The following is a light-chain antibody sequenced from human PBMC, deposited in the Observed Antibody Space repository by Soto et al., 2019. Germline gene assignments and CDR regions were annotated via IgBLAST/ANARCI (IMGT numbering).Light chain of an antibody. Sequence: IVLTQSPGTLSLSPGERAPLSCRASQSVSSSYLAWYQQKPGQAPRLLIYGASSRATGIPDRFSGSGSGTDFTLTISRLEPEDFAVYYCQQYGSSLITFGQGTRLEI. V-gene: IGKV3-20*01. J-gene: IGKJ5*01. CDR1: QSVSSSY. CDR3: QQYGSSLIT. CDR2: GAS.